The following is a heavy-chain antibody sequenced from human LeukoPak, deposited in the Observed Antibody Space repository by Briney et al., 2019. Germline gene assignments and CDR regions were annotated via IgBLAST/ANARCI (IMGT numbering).Heavy chain of an antibody. V-gene: IGHV3-53*01. CDR1: GLTVSSNY. D-gene: IGHD5-18*01. J-gene: IGHJ3*02. CDR2: IYSGGTT. Sequence: GGSLRLSCAASGLTVSSNYMSWVRQAPGKGLEWVSVIYSGGTTYYADSVKGRFTISRDNSKNTLYLQMDSLRAEDTAVYYCARSMRVSWTQMWFDIWGQGTMVTVSS. CDR3: ARSMRVSWTQMWFDI.